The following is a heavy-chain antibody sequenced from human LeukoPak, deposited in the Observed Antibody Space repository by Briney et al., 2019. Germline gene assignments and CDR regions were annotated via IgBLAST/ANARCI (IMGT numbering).Heavy chain of an antibody. D-gene: IGHD5-12*01. CDR2: ISWNSGSV. V-gene: IGHV3-9*01. CDR1: GFTFSSYA. J-gene: IGHJ4*02. Sequence: GGSLRLSCAASGFTFSSYAMSWVRQAPGKGLEWVSGISWNSGSVGYADSVKGRFTISRDNAKNSLYLQMNSLRAEDTALYYCAKAPYGGYYFDYWGQGTLVTVSS. CDR3: AKAPYGGYYFDY.